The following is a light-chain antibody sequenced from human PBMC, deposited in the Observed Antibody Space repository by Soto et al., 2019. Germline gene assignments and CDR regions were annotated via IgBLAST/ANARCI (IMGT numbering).Light chain of an antibody. J-gene: IGKJ5*01. CDR2: GAS. CDR3: QQYDSSPVT. Sequence: EIVLTQSPGTLSLSPGERATLSCRASQSVSSSYLAWYQQKPGQAPRLLIYGASSRATGIPDRFSGSVSGTDFALTTSRLEPGDFAVYYCQQYDSSPVTFDPGTRLEIK. CDR1: QSVSSSY. V-gene: IGKV3-20*01.